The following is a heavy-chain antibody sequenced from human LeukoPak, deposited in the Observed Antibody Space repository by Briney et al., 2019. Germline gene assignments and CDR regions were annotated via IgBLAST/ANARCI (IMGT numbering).Heavy chain of an antibody. CDR2: INHSGST. V-gene: IGHV4-34*01. CDR3: ARGQRIAAAGTRCFQH. CDR1: GGSFSGYY. Sequence: SETLSLTCAVYGGSFSGYYWSWIRQPPGKGLEWIGEINHSGSTNYNPSLKSRVTISVDTSKNQFSLKLSSVTAADTAVYYCARGQRIAAAGTRCFQHGGQGTLVTVYS. J-gene: IGHJ1*01. D-gene: IGHD6-13*01.